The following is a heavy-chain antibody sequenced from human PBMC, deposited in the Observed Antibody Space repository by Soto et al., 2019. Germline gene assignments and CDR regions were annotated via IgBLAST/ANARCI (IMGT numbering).Heavy chain of an antibody. CDR3: ARRGSDFCSGPDF. V-gene: IGHV1-69*01. CDR2: IIPIFCTA. Sequence: VKGARKGSVWRNSRYVSSWVRKDPRQWLSWIGGIIPIFCTANSAQKFQGRVTITADDSTSTAYMELSSLRSADTSFYSCARRGSDFCSGPDFWGQGTLVTVSS. CDR1: VWRNSRYV. J-gene: IGHJ4*02. D-gene: IGHD3-3*01.